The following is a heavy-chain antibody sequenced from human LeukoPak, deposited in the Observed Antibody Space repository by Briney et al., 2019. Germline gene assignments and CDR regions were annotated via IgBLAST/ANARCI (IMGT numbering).Heavy chain of an antibody. CDR2: ISGSGGST. D-gene: IGHD4-17*01. CDR1: GFTFSSYA. J-gene: IGHJ5*02. CDR3: AKDPHDYGDYGWCDP. V-gene: IGHV3-23*01. Sequence: PGGSLRLSCAASGFTFSSYAMSWVRQAPGKGLEWVSAISGSGGSTYYADSVKGRFTISRDNSKNTLYLQMNSLRAEDTAVYYCAKDPHDYGDYGWCDPWGQGTLVTVSS.